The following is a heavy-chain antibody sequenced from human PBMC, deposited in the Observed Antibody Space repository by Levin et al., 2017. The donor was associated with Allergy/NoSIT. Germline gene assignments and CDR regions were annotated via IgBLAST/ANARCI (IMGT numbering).Heavy chain of an antibody. V-gene: IGHV1-8*01. J-gene: IGHJ6*02. CDR3: ASRIAVAGRLPNYYGMDV. CDR2: MNPNSGNT. CDR1: GYTFTSYD. Sequence: GESLKISCKASGYTFTSYDINWVRQATGQGLEWMGWMNPNSGNTGYAQKFQGRVTMTRNTSISTAYMELSSLRSEDTAVYYCASRIAVAGRLPNYYGMDVWGQGTTVTVSS. D-gene: IGHD6-19*01.